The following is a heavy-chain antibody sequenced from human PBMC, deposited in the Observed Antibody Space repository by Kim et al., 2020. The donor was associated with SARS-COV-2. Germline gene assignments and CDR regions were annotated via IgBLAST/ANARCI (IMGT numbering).Heavy chain of an antibody. Sequence: SRVTISVDTSKNQFSLKLSSVTAADTAVYYCARDFARYYYDSSGEGGFDYWGQGTLVTVSS. CDR3: ARDFARYYYDSSGEGGFDY. J-gene: IGHJ4*02. D-gene: IGHD3-22*01. V-gene: IGHV4-59*01.